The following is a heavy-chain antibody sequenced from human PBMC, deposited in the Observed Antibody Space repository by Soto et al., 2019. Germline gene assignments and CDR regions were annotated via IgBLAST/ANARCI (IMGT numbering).Heavy chain of an antibody. J-gene: IGHJ4*02. V-gene: IGHV1-46*01. Sequence: ASVKVSCKASAYSFTTYHIHWVRQAPGQGLEWMGLINPDAGATNYAQRFQGRLRLTRDTSTSTVYMELRSLRFDDTAVYYCARCTRFWSGYYGVDYWGQGTLVTVSS. CDR1: AYSFTTYH. CDR3: ARCTRFWSGYYGVDY. CDR2: INPDAGAT. D-gene: IGHD3-3*01.